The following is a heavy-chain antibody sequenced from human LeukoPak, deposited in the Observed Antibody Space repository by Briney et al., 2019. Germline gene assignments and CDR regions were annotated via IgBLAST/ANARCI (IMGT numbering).Heavy chain of an antibody. Sequence: SETLSLTCTVSGGSISSYYWSWIRQPPGEGLEWIANIHDSGSANYNPSLKSRVTMSVDTSNNQISLNLRAVTAADTAVYYCARTGIAVADNWGQGTLVTVSS. CDR2: IHDSGSA. CDR1: GGSISSYY. V-gene: IGHV4-59*01. CDR3: ARTGIAVADN. J-gene: IGHJ4*02. D-gene: IGHD6-19*01.